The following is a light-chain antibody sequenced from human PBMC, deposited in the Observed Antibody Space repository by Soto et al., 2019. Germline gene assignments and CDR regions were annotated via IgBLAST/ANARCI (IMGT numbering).Light chain of an antibody. Sequence: QSALTQPRSVSGSPGQSVTVSCIGTSSDVGDYNSVSWYQQHPGKAPKLMIYDVSKRPSGVPDRFSGSKSGITASLTISGLQAEDEADYYCCSYVGSYSYVFGIGTKLTVL. V-gene: IGLV2-11*01. CDR1: SSDVGDYNS. CDR2: DVS. J-gene: IGLJ1*01. CDR3: CSYVGSYSYV.